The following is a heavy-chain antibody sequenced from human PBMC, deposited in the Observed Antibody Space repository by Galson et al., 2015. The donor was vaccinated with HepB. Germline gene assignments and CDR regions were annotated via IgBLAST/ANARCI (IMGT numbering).Heavy chain of an antibody. CDR2: ITTSSSYI. Sequence: LRLSCAASGFPFSSYNMNWVRQAPGKGLEWVSSITTSSSYIYYADSMKGRFTISRDNIKNSMYLQMNSLRAEDTAVYYCVRVADSDYGDHSHFDSWGLGTLVTVSS. CDR3: VRVADSDYGDHSHFDS. V-gene: IGHV3-21*06. CDR1: GFPFSSYN. J-gene: IGHJ4*02. D-gene: IGHD4-17*01.